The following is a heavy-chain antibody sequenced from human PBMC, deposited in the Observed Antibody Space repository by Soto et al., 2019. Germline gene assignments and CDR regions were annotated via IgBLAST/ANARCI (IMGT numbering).Heavy chain of an antibody. V-gene: IGHV1-24*01. D-gene: IGHD3-3*01. CDR2: FDPEDGET. CDR1: GYTLTELS. J-gene: IGHJ6*02. Sequence: EASVKVSCKVSGYTLTELSMHWVRQAPGKGLEWMGGFDPEDGETIYAQKFQGRVTMTEDESTSTAYMELSSLRSEDTAVYYCARLLTYYDFWSGPASPYYYYGMDVWGQGTTVTVSS. CDR3: ARLLTYYDFWSGPASPYYYYGMDV.